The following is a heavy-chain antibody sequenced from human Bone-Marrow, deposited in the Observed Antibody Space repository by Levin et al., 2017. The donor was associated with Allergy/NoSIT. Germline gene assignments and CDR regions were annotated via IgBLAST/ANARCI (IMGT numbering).Heavy chain of an antibody. CDR1: GFTFSMYE. Sequence: GESLKISCAGTGFTFSMYEVNWIRQAPGKGLEWVSYISGSGNKIYYADTVKGRFTISRDNAENSLFLQLNNLRVEDTATYYCARVQSSAHDVPPYYYYGMEVWGQGTTVTVSS. J-gene: IGHJ6*02. V-gene: IGHV3-48*03. D-gene: IGHD5-12*01. CDR3: ARVQSSAHDVPPYYYYGMEV. CDR2: ISGSGNKI.